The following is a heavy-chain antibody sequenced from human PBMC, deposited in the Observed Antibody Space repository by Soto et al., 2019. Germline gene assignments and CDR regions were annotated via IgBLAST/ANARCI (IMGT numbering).Heavy chain of an antibody. V-gene: IGHV4-4*02. J-gene: IGHJ4*02. CDR1: GGSISSSNW. CDR2: NYHSGST. CDR3: AKTRYSSSSFFDY. Sequence: QVQLQESGPGLVKPSGTLSLTCAVSGGSISSSNWWSWVRQPPGKGLEWIGENYHSGSTNYTPSLKSRFTISLDKSKNQFSLKLSSVTAADTAVYYCAKTRYSSSSFFDYWGQGTLVTVSS. D-gene: IGHD6-6*01.